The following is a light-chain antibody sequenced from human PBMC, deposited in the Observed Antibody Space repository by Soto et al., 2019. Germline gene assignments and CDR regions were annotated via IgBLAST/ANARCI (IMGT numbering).Light chain of an antibody. J-gene: IGKJ1*01. Sequence: IVLTQSPATLSVSPGERATLFCRASQSVSSNLAGYQQKPGQAPRLLIYGASSRATGIPDRFSGSGSGTDVSLPISRLEPEDFAVYYCQQYGSSPLWTFGQGTKVDIK. CDR1: QSVSSN. CDR2: GAS. CDR3: QQYGSSPLWT. V-gene: IGKV3-20*01.